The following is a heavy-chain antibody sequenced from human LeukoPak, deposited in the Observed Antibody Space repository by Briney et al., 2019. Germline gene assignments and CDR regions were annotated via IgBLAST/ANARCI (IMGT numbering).Heavy chain of an antibody. CDR3: ASGDFAGAFDI. V-gene: IGHV4-34*01. J-gene: IGHJ3*02. Sequence: KSSETLSLTCAVYGGSFSGYYWSWIRQPPGKGLEWIGEINHSGSTNYNPSLKSRVTISVDTSKNQFSLKLSSVTAADTAVYYCASGDFAGAFDIWGQGTMVTVSS. CDR2: INHSGST. CDR1: GGSFSGYY.